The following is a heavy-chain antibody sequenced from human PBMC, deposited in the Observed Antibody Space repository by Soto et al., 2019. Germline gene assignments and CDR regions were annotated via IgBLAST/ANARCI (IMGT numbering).Heavy chain of an antibody. Sequence: QVQLVQSGAEVKKPGSSVKVSCKASGGTFSSYAISWVRQAPGPGLEWMGGIIPIFGTANYSQKFQGRVTITADESTSTAYMELSSLRFEDTAVYYCARHIPAAGYYYGMDVWGQGTTVTVSS. J-gene: IGHJ6*02. CDR1: GGTFSSYA. CDR3: ARHIPAAGYYYGMDV. CDR2: IIPIFGTA. V-gene: IGHV1-69*12. D-gene: IGHD2-2*01.